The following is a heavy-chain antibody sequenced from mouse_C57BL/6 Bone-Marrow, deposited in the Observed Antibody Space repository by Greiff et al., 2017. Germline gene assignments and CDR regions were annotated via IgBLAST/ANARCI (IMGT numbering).Heavy chain of an antibody. CDR3: ARGDSSGYGFAY. CDR2: IRNKANGYTT. J-gene: IGHJ3*01. CDR1: GFTFTDYY. V-gene: IGHV7-3*01. D-gene: IGHD3-2*02. Sequence: EVKLVESGGGLVQPGGSLSLSCAASGFTFTDYYMSWVRQPPGKALEWLGFIRNKANGYTTEYSASVKGRFTISRDNSQSILYLQMNALRAEDSATYYCARGDSSGYGFAYWGQGTLVTVSA.